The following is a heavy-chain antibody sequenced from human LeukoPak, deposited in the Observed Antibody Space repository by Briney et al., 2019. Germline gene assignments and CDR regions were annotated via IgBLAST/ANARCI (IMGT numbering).Heavy chain of an antibody. D-gene: IGHD3-22*01. CDR1: GGSISSGGYY. CDR2: IYSSGST. J-gene: IGHJ4*02. Sequence: PSETLSLTCTVSGGSISSGGYYWSWIRQPAGKGLEWIGRIYSSGSTNYNPSLKSRVTMSVDTSKNQFSLKLSSVTAADTAVYYCARDKGEYYDSSGYLDYWGQGAPVTVSS. CDR3: ARDKGEYYDSSGYLDY. V-gene: IGHV4-61*02.